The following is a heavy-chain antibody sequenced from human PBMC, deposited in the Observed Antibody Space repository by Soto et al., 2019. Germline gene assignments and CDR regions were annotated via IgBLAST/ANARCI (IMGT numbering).Heavy chain of an antibody. V-gene: IGHV2-26*01. D-gene: IGHD3-10*01. Sequence: TLTCTVSGFSLSNARMGVSWIRQPPGKALEWLAHIFSNDEKSYSTSLKSRLTISKDTSKSQVVLTMTNMDPVDTATYYCARLMVRGVTATYGMDVWGQGTTVTVSS. CDR3: ARLMVRGVTATYGMDV. CDR1: GFSLSNARMG. J-gene: IGHJ6*02. CDR2: IFSNDEK.